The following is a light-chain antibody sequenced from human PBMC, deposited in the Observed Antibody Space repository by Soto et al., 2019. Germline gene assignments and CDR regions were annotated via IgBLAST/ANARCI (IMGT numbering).Light chain of an antibody. CDR1: SSNIGSNY. V-gene: IGLV1-47*02. CDR2: SNN. J-gene: IGLJ2*01. Sequence: QPVLTQPPSASGTPGQRVTISCSGSSSNIGSNYVYWYQQLPGTAPKLLIYSNNQRPSGVPDRFSGCKSGTSASLAIGGLRSEDEDDYYCAAWYDSLSGVVFGGGTKGTVL. CDR3: AAWYDSLSGVV.